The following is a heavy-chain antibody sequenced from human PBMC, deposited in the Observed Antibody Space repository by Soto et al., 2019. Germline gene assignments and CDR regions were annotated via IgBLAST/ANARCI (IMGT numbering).Heavy chain of an antibody. V-gene: IGHV4-59*01. J-gene: IGHJ3*02. Sequence: QVQLQESGPGLVKPSETLSLTCTVSGGSISSYYWSWIRQPPGKGLEWIGYIYYSGSTNYNPSLMSRVTISVDTSKNQFSRKLSSVTAADTAVYYCATLGYCSGGSCTRGDAFDIWGQGTMVTVSS. CDR3: ATLGYCSGGSCTRGDAFDI. CDR1: GGSISSYY. D-gene: IGHD2-15*01. CDR2: IYYSGST.